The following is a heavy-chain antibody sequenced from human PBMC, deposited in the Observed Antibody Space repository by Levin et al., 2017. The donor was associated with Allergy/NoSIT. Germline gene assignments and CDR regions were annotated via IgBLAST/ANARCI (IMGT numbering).Heavy chain of an antibody. CDR2: IYYSGST. CDR1: GGSISSGGYY. Sequence: ASETLSLTCTVSGGSISSGGYYWSWIRQHPGKGLEWIGYIYYSGSTYYNPSLKSRVTISVDTSKNQFSLKLSSVTAADTAVYYCARDRLVNWFDPWGQGTLVTVSS. V-gene: IGHV4-31*03. CDR3: ARDRLVNWFDP. D-gene: IGHD6-19*01. J-gene: IGHJ5*02.